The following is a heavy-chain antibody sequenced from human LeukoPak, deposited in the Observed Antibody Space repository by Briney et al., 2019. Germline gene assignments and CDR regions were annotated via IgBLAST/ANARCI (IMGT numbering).Heavy chain of an antibody. CDR3: ARHYGGWRTFDY. Sequence: SETLSLSCTVSGGSISSSSYYWGWIRQPPGKGLEWIGCIYYSGSTYYNPSLKSRVTISVDTSKNQFSLKLSSVTAADTAVYYCARHYGGWRTFDYWGQGTLVTVSS. CDR1: GGSISSSSYY. V-gene: IGHV4-39*01. D-gene: IGHD6-19*01. J-gene: IGHJ4*02. CDR2: IYYSGST.